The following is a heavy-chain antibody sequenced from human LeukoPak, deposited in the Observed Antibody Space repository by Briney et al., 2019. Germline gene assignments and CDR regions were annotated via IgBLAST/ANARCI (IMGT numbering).Heavy chain of an antibody. V-gene: IGHV1-18*01. J-gene: IGHJ6*03. CDR2: ISAYNGNT. CDR3: ARDVDMEEAVAYYYYYMEV. Sequence: GASVKVSCKASGYTFTSYGISWVRQAPGQGLEWMGWISAYNGNTNYAQKLQGRVTMTTDTSTSTAYMELRSLRSDDTAVCYCARDVDMEEAVAYYYYYMEVWGKGTTVTVSS. D-gene: IGHD6-19*01. CDR1: GYTFTSYG.